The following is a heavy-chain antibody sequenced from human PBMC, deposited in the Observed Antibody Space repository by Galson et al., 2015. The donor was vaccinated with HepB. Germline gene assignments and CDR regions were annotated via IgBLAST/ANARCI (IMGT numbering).Heavy chain of an antibody. V-gene: IGHV7-4-1*02. CDR3: ARDLIKGHDY. CDR2: INTNSGNP. D-gene: IGHD3-16*01. Sequence: SVKVSCKASGYTFTTYEINWVRQAPGQGLEWMGWINTNSGNPTYAQGFTGRFVFSLDTSVSTAYLQISSLKAEDTAVYYCARDLIKGHDYWGQGTLVTVSS. J-gene: IGHJ4*02. CDR1: GYTFTTYE.